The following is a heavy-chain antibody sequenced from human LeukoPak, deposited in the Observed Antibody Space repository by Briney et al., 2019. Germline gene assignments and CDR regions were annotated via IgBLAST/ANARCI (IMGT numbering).Heavy chain of an antibody. D-gene: IGHD3-3*02. CDR3: ARSISSMRNWFDP. J-gene: IGHJ5*02. CDR2: TYPGGNT. CDR1: FFSIDTGYY. V-gene: IGHV4-38-2*01. Sequence: PSETLSLTCSVSFFSIDTGYYWGWIRQTPGKGLEWIGNTYPGGNTYYNPSLKSRVRISVDTSRNQFSLSLASVTAADTAVYYCARSISSMRNWFDPWGQGTLVSVSS.